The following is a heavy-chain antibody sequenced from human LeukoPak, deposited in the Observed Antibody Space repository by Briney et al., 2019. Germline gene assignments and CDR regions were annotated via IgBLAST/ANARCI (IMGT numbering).Heavy chain of an antibody. CDR1: GFTFDDYG. CDR2: INWNGGST. J-gene: IGHJ4*02. Sequence: TGGALRLSCAASGFTFDDYGMTWVRQTPGNGLEWVSTINWNGGSTAYADSVKGRFTISRDNAKNSLYLQMNSLRAEDAAVYYCTKEDCSGGRCYSLHYWGQGTLVTVSS. CDR3: TKEDCSGGRCYSLHY. V-gene: IGHV3-20*04. D-gene: IGHD2-15*01.